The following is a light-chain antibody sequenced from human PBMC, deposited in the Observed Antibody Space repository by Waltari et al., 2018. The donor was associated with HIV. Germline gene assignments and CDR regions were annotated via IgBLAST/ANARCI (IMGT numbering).Light chain of an antibody. CDR2: GAS. CDR3: QQYGSPPRT. J-gene: IGKJ1*01. V-gene: IGKV3-20*01. CDR1: QTIRDTF. Sequence: EIVLTQSPATLSLSTGDRAILSCRASQTIRDTFLAWYQQRPGQAPTLLISGASTRTTGIPDRFSGNGSGTEFTLTISRLEPADLAVYYCQQYGSPPRTFGQGTKVEIK.